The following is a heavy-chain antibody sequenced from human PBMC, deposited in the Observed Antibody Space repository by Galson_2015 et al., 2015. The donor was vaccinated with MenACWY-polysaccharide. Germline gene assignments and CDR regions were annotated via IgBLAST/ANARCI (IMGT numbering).Heavy chain of an antibody. CDR1: GFSVTATGVG. CDR3: VRLLGGVSFDS. J-gene: IGHJ4*02. Sequence: PALVKPTQTLSLTCTFSGFSVTATGVGVGWIRQPPGKAPEWLAHIYWGGVKRFSPSLGARLTIPKDTSRDQVVLTMTDMDPVDTATYYCVRLLGGVSFDSWGQGTL. CDR2: IYWGGVK. V-gene: IGHV2-5*02. D-gene: IGHD1-26*01.